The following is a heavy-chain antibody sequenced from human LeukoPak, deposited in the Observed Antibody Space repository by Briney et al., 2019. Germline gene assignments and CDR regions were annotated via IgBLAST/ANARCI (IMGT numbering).Heavy chain of an antibody. D-gene: IGHD2-2*03. CDR1: GFIFSNHG. CDR3: AKDSHWILFDD. Sequence: GGSLRLSCTASGFIFSNHGMNWVRQAPGKGLEWVSGIGGSGIRTYYADSVKGRFTISRDNSKNTLYLQMNSLKDEDTAVYYCAKDSHWILFDDWGQGTLVTVSS. V-gene: IGHV3-23*01. J-gene: IGHJ4*02. CDR2: IGGSGIRT.